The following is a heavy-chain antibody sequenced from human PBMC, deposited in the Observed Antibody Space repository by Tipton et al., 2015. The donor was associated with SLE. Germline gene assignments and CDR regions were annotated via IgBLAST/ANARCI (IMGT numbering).Heavy chain of an antibody. J-gene: IGHJ2*01. D-gene: IGHD3-16*01. CDR1: GDSISNSDYY. CDR3: ARHGGSATRGYFDL. Sequence: TLSLTCTVSGDSISNSDYYWSWIRQPPGKGLEWIGSIYYSGCTYYNLSLKSRVTMSVDTSKNQFSLKLSSVTASDTSVYYCARHGGSATRGYFDLWGRGILVTVSS. V-gene: IGHV4-39*01. CDR2: IYYSGCT.